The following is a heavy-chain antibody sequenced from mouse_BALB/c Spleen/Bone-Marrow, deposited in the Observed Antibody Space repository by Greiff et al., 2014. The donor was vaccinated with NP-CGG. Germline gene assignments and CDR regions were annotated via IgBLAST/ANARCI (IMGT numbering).Heavy chain of an antibody. CDR3: TSPGDYGYYGFAY. Sequence: VQLQQSGTVVARPGTSVRMSCKASGYTFTTYWMHWVKQRPGQGLEWIGAFNPRNSDSHYNQKFKAKAELTAVTSANTAYMELSSRTDEDAAVYYCTSPGDYGYYGFAYWGQGTLVTVSA. V-gene: IGHV1-5*01. CDR2: FNPRNSDS. J-gene: IGHJ3*01. D-gene: IGHD1-2*01. CDR1: GYTFTTYW.